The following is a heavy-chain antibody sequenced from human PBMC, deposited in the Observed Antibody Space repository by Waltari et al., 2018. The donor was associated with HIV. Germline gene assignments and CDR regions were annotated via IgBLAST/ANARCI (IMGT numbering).Heavy chain of an antibody. Sequence: QVPFQQWGAGLLKPSESLSLTCAVYVGFFSGYFWSWIPQSPGKGLEWLGEVSHSGSTTSNPSLESRLTISVDTSKNQFSLNLKSVTAADTAVYYCARGSSWQFIVVGVPSPGPAGFTWFDSWGPGTLVTVSS. CDR1: VGFFSGYF. D-gene: IGHD2-21*01. CDR3: ARGSSWQFIVVGVPSPGPAGFTWFDS. CDR2: VSHSGST. J-gene: IGHJ5*01. V-gene: IGHV4-34*01.